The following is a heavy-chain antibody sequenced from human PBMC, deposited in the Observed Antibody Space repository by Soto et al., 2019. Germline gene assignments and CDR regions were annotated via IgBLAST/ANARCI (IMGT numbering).Heavy chain of an antibody. CDR2: ISYDGSNK. J-gene: IGHJ4*02. Sequence: WSLRLSCEASGFTFSSYGMHWVRQAPGKGLEWVAVISYDGSNKYYADSVKGRFTISRDNSKNTLYLQMNSLRVEDTAVYYCAKSATSSGYYARLDYWGQGALVTVSS. CDR3: AKSATSSGYYARLDY. D-gene: IGHD3-22*01. CDR1: GFTFSSYG. V-gene: IGHV3-30*18.